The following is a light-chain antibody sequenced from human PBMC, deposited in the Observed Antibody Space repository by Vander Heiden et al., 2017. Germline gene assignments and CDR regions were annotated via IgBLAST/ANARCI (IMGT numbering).Light chain of an antibody. J-gene: IGLJ1*01. CDR1: SIRDKA. CDR3: QVWDSDSDHYV. CDR2: DDG. Sequence: SYLLTQPPSVSVAPGQTATITCGGNSIRDKAVHWYQQRPGQAPVLVVYDDGARPSGIPARFSGSNSGNTAILTIGRVEAGDEADYYCQVWDSDSDHYVFGPGTTVTVL. V-gene: IGLV3-21*02.